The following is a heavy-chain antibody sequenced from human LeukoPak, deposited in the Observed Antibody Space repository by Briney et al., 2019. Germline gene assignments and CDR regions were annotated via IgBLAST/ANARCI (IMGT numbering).Heavy chain of an antibody. CDR1: GFTFTDFY. V-gene: IGHV3-11*01. CDR2: ISISGTTI. Sequence: GGSLRLSCAAPGFTFTDFYMSWIRQAPGKGLEWVSYISISGTTIYYADSVKGRFTFSRDNAKNSLYLQMNSLRAEDTAVYYCARTGRLQYGDYVAFDYWGQGTLVTVSS. J-gene: IGHJ4*02. D-gene: IGHD4-17*01. CDR3: ARTGRLQYGDYVAFDY.